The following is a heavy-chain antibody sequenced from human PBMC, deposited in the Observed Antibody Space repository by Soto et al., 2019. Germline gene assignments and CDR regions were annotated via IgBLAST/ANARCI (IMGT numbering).Heavy chain of an antibody. J-gene: IGHJ5*02. V-gene: IGHV1-8*01. CDR3: ARGPDYYGSGSSNWLDP. Sequence: ASVKVSCKASGYTFTSYDINWVRQATGQGLEWMGWMNPNSGNTGYAQKFQGRVTMTRNTSISTAYMELSSLRSEDTAVYYCARGPDYYGSGSSNWLDPWGQGTLVTVSS. CDR1: GYTFTSYD. D-gene: IGHD3-10*01. CDR2: MNPNSGNT.